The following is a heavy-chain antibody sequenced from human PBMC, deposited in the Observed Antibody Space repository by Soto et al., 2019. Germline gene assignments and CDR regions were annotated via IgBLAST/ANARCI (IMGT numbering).Heavy chain of an antibody. CDR1: GYPFSSYY. D-gene: IGHD2-2*02. J-gene: IGHJ6*02. V-gene: IGHV1-46*01. CDR2: INPSGDTT. CDR3: AKGEVPAAISGEGYYYYYGMDV. Sequence: GASVKVSCKASGYPFSSYYMHWVRQAPGQGLEWMGVINPSGDTTTYAQKFQGRVTVTKDTSTSTLYMELSSLRSEDTAVYYCAKGEVPAAISGEGYYYYYGMDVWGQGTTVTVSS.